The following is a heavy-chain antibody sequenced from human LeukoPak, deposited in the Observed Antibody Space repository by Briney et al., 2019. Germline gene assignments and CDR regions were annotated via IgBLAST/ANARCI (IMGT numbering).Heavy chain of an antibody. Sequence: SQTLSLTCTVSGGSISSGSYYWSWIRQPAGKGLEWIGRIYTSGSTNYNPSLKSRVTVSVDTSKNQFSLKLSSVTAADTAVYYCARASRGLAYPYYYYMDVWGIGTTVTVSS. V-gene: IGHV4-61*02. CDR1: GGSISSGSYY. CDR2: IYTSGST. J-gene: IGHJ6*03. CDR3: ARASRGLAYPYYYYMDV. D-gene: IGHD6-13*01.